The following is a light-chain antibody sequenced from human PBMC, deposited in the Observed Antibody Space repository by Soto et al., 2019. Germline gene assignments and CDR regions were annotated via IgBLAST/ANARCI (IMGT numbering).Light chain of an antibody. CDR1: QSISIW. J-gene: IGKJ4*01. V-gene: IGKV1-5*01. Sequence: DIQMTQSPSTLSASVGVRGTITCRASQSISIWLAWYQQKPGKAPSLLIYDASNLESGVPSRFSGSGSGTEFTLTISSLQPDDFATYYCQQYNSYPLTCGGGTKVEIK. CDR2: DAS. CDR3: QQYNSYPLT.